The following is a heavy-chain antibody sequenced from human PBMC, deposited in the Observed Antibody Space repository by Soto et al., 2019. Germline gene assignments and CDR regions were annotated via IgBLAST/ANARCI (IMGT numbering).Heavy chain of an antibody. CDR2: IYYSGTT. D-gene: IGHD2-8*01. J-gene: IGHJ4*02. CDR1: GGSVSSGGYY. CDR3: ARRALPQCINGVCYKDGFWDY. V-gene: IGHV4-31*03. Sequence: SETLSLTCTVSGGSVSSGGYYWSWIRQHPGTGLEWIGYIYYSGTTYFNPSLKSRASISLDTSKNEFSLKLTSVTAADTAVYYCARRALPQCINGVCYKDGFWDYWGQGAMVTVS.